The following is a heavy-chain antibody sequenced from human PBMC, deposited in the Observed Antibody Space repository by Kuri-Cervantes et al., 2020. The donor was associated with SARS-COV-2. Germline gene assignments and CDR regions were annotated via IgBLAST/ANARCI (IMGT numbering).Heavy chain of an antibody. CDR2: IYHSGST. J-gene: IGHJ2*01. D-gene: IGHD6-6*01. V-gene: IGHV4-38-2*02. Sequence: SETLSLTCTVSGYSISSGYYWGWIRQPPGKGLEWIGSIYHSGSTYYNPSLKSRFTISVDTSKNQFSLKLSSVTAADTAVYYCAQSRSIAARRPWYFDLWGRGTLVTVSS. CDR3: AQSRSIAARRPWYFDL. CDR1: GYSISSGYY.